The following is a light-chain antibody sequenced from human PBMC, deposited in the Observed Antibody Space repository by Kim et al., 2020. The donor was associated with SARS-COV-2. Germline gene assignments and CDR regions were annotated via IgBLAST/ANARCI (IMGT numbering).Light chain of an antibody. V-gene: IGLV3-27*01. CDR1: VLAKKY. CDR2: KDS. CDR3: YSAADNNWV. Sequence: YELTQPSSVSVSPGQTARITCSGDVLAKKYARWFQQKPGQAPVLVIYKDSERPSGIPERFSGSSSGTTVTLTISGAQVEDEADYYCYSAADNNWVFGGGTKVTVL. J-gene: IGLJ3*02.